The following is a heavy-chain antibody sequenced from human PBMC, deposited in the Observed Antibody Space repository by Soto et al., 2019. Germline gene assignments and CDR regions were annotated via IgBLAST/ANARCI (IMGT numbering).Heavy chain of an antibody. D-gene: IGHD3-10*01. J-gene: IGHJ4*02. Sequence: LRLSCAASGFSVSDYPMSWVRQAPGKGLERVSHITRCIGRTYYADSVKGRFTISRDNSKNTMYLQLDSLRVEDTAVYFCARGESAGSYYAFWGQGTLVTVS. CDR3: ARGESAGSYYAF. CDR1: GFSVSDYP. CDR2: ITRCIGRT. V-gene: IGHV3-23*01.